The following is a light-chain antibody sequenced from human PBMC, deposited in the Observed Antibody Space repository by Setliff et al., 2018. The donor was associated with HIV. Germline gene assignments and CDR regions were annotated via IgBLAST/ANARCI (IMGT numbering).Light chain of an antibody. J-gene: IGLJ1*01. Sequence: QSVLTQLPSVSAAPGQKVTISCSGSSSNIGNNYVSWYQQFPGRAPKLLIYDNNKRPSGIPDRFSGSKSGTSATLGITGLQTGDEADYYCGTWDSRLSANVFGTGTKVTVL. CDR3: GTWDSRLSANV. V-gene: IGLV1-51*01. CDR1: SSNIGNNY. CDR2: DNN.